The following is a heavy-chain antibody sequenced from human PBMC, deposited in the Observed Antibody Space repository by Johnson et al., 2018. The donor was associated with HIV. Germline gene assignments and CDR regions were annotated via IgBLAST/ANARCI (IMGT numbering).Heavy chain of an antibody. D-gene: IGHD6-6*01. CDR3: ARDLTEYSSSADAFDI. CDR2: VSGSGGST. J-gene: IGHJ3*02. V-gene: IGHV3-21*04. Sequence: VQLVESGGGVVQPGRSLRLSCAASGFTFSTYGMHWVRQAPGKGLEWVSGVSGSGGSTYYADSVKGRFTISRDNAKNSLYLQMNSLRAEDTAVYYCARDLTEYSSSADAFDIWGQGTMVTVSS. CDR1: GFTFSTYG.